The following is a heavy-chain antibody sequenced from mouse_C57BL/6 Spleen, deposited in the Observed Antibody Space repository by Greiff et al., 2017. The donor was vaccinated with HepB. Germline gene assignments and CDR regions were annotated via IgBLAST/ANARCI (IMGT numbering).Heavy chain of an antibody. Sequence: SGPELVKPGASVKLSCKASGYTFTSYDINWVKQRPGQGLEWIGWIYPRDGSTKYNEKFKGKATLTVDTSSSTAYMELHSLTSEDSAVYFCANYYGSSYGYFDVWGTGTTVTVSS. CDR3: ANYYGSSYGYFDV. D-gene: IGHD1-1*01. J-gene: IGHJ1*03. CDR1: GYTFTSYD. V-gene: IGHV1-85*01. CDR2: IYPRDGST.